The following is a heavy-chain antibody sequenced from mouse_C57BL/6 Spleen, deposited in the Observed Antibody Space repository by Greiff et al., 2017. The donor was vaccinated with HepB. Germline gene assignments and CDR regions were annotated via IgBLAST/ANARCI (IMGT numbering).Heavy chain of an antibody. Sequence: QVQLKQSGAELARPGASVKMSCKASGYTFTSYTMHWVKQRPGQGLEWIGYINPSSGYTKSNQKFKNKATLTADKSSSTAYMQLSSLTSEDSAVYYCAGNYPAWFAYWGQGTLVTVSA. CDR2: INPSSGYT. V-gene: IGHV1-4*01. CDR3: AGNYPAWFAY. CDR1: GYTFTSYT. J-gene: IGHJ3*01. D-gene: IGHD2-1*01.